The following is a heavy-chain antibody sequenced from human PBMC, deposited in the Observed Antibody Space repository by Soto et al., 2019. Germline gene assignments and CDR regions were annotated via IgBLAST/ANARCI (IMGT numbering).Heavy chain of an antibody. CDR3: AREVIPLTTDWYFDL. CDR1: GGSISGGVGGLYY. Sequence: SETLSLTCTVSGGSISGGVGGLYYWSWIRQPPGKGLEWIGYIYDSGSTYYNPSLKSRVTISVDTSKNQFSPRLSSVTAADTAVYYCAREVIPLTTDWYFDLWGRGTLVTVSS. J-gene: IGHJ2*01. CDR2: IYDSGST. V-gene: IGHV4-30-4*01. D-gene: IGHD4-17*01.